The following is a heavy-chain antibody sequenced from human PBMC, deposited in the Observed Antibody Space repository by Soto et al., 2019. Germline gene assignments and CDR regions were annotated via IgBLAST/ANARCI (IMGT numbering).Heavy chain of an antibody. CDR1: GLGVSNNY. CDR3: VCCHCNGANDY. V-gene: IGHV3-66*01. Sequence: EVQLVEAGGGLVQPGGSVRLSCAASGLGVSNNYVRWVRYGPGKGLEWVSVIFRGVDTYYADSVKGRFTISRHISKNTVYLQMNNLRYEDTALYYCVCCHCNGANDYWGQGTLVTVS. CDR2: IFRGVDT. J-gene: IGHJ4*02. D-gene: IGHD2-8*01.